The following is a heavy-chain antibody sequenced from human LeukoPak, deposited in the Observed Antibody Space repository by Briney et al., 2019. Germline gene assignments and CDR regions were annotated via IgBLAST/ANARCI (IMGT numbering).Heavy chain of an antibody. CDR1: GDSVSNGNYY. CDR3: ARDVTGTVEY. V-gene: IGHV4-61*03. CDR2: IYYTGKT. J-gene: IGHJ4*02. D-gene: IGHD1-1*01. Sequence: SETLSLTCTVSGDSVSNGNYYWSWLRQPPGKALEWIGYIYYTGKTYYNPSLEGRVTILVDTSRNHFSVKLSSVTAADTAVYYCARDVTGTVEYWGQGTLVTVSS.